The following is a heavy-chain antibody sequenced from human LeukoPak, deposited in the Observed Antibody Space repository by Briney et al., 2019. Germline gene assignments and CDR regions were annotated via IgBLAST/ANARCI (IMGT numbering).Heavy chain of an antibody. J-gene: IGHJ4*02. CDR3: ARDTYSSSGEYYFDY. CDR2: IIPIFGTA. V-gene: IGHV1-69*13. D-gene: IGHD6-13*01. CDR1: GGAFSSYA. Sequence: SVKVSCKASGGAFSSYAISWVRQAPGQGLEWMGGIIPIFGTANYAQKFQGRVTITADESTSTAYMELSSLRSEDTAVYYCARDTYSSSGEYYFDYWGQGTLVTVSS.